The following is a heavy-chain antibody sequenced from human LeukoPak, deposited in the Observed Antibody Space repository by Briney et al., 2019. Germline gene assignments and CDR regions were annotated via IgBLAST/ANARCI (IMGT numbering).Heavy chain of an antibody. Sequence: GGSLRLSCAASGFTFSSYAMSWVRQAPGKGLEWVSAISGSGGSTYYADSVKCRFTISRDNAKNSLYLQMNSLRAEDTAVYYCARDPSGYDYGFPFDPWGQGTLVTVSS. D-gene: IGHD5-12*01. CDR3: ARDPSGYDYGFPFDP. CDR1: GFTFSSYA. J-gene: IGHJ5*02. V-gene: IGHV3-23*01. CDR2: ISGSGGST.